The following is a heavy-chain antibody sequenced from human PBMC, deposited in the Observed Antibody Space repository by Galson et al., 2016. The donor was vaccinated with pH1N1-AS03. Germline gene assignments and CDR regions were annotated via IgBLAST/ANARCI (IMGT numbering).Heavy chain of an antibody. D-gene: IGHD3-10*01. CDR2: INSGSYII. J-gene: IGHJ4*02. V-gene: IGHV3-48*04. Sequence: SLRLSCAASGFTFNSYHMSWVRQAPGKGLEWVSYINSGSYIIHYADSVKGRFTISRDNAKNSLYLQMNSLRAEDTAVYFCTRENRGASDYWGQGTLVTVSS. CDR3: TRENRGASDY. CDR1: GFTFNSYH.